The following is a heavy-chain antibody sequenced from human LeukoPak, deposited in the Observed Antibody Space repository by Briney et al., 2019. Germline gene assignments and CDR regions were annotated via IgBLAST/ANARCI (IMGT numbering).Heavy chain of an antibody. V-gene: IGHV3-7*01. J-gene: IGHJ4*02. CDR1: GFTFRLYA. Sequence: GGSLRLSCAASGFTFRLYALSWVRQAPGKGLEWVANIKQDGSEKYYVDSVKGRFTISRDNAKNSLYLQMNSLRAEDTAVYYCARDLYGYFDYWGQGTLVTV. D-gene: IGHD2-2*02. CDR2: IKQDGSEK. CDR3: ARDLYGYFDY.